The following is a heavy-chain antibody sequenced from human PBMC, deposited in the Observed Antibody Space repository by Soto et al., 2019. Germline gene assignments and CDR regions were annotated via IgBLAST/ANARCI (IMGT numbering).Heavy chain of an antibody. CDR1: RYTFPNYG. Sequence: QVQLVQSGAEVKNPGASVRVSCTASRYTFPNYGLTWVRQAPGQGPEWLGWIRLHNGETHYAPNFRGRVTMTTDTSTSTAYMELRGLRSDDTAMYYRATSLSPSGWFDYWGQGNPVTVSS. V-gene: IGHV1-18*01. D-gene: IGHD6-19*01. CDR3: ATSLSPSGWFDY. CDR2: IRLHNGET. J-gene: IGHJ4*02.